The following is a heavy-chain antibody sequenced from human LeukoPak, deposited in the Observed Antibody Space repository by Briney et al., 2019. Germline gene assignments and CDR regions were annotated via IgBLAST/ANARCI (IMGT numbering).Heavy chain of an antibody. Sequence: GGSLRLSCAASGFTFSSYAMSWVRQAPGKGLEWVSAISGGGGSTYYADSVKGRFTISRDNSKNTLYLQMNSLRAEDTAVYYCAKDLNVRGYSYGIDYWGQGTLVTVSS. J-gene: IGHJ4*02. CDR3: AKDLNVRGYSYGIDY. CDR2: ISGGGGST. CDR1: GFTFSSYA. V-gene: IGHV3-23*01. D-gene: IGHD5-18*01.